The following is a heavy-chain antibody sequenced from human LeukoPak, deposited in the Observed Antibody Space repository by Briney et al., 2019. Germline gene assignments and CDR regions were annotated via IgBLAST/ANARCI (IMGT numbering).Heavy chain of an antibody. CDR1: GFTFSSYA. D-gene: IGHD3-22*01. CDR2: ISGSGGST. V-gene: IGHV3-23*01. CDR3: AKANYYDSSSLDV. J-gene: IGHJ6*04. Sequence: GGSLRLSCAATGFTFSSYAMSWVRQAPGKGLEWVSAISGSGGSTYYADSVKGRFTISRDNSKNTLYLQMNSLRAEDTAVYYCAKANYYDSSSLDVWGKGTTVTVSS.